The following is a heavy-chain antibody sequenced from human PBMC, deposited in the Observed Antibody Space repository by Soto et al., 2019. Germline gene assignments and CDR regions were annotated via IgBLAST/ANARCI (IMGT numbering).Heavy chain of an antibody. V-gene: IGHV5-51*01. CDR3: ARQRRVACDNCFLCPLDV. Sequence: GESLKISCQSSVTTFSTYWVACVRQRPGKALEWLGLIYPDDSAPRYNPSFRCQVTISAEKSSSTIFLQWSSLQASATATDYWARQRRVACDNCFLCPLDVGTQGTTVTVSS. J-gene: IGHJ6*02. CDR2: IYPDDSAP. CDR1: VTTFSTYW. D-gene: IGHD2-21*01.